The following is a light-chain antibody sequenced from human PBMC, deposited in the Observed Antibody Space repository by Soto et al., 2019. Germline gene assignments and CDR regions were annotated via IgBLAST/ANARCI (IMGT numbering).Light chain of an antibody. CDR2: DAS. CDR1: QSVSSN. CDR3: PQRSTWPYT. J-gene: IGKJ2*01. V-gene: IGKV3-11*01. Sequence: EIVLTQSPATLSLSPGERASLSCRASQSVSSNLAWYQQKPGQAPRLLISDASNRATGIPARFTGSGSGTDFTLTISSLEPEDFAVYYCPQRSTWPYTFGQGNTLEIK.